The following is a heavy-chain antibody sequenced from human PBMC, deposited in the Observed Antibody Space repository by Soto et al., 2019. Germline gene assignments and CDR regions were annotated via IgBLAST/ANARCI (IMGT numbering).Heavy chain of an antibody. D-gene: IGHD6-13*01. CDR2: VNHSGST. V-gene: IGHV4-34*02. Sequence: QVQLQQWGAGLLKPSETLSLTCAVYGGSFSGYYWGWMRQAPGKGLEWIGEVNHSGSTNYNPSLKSRVTISVDTSKDQFTPKLTSLTAADTAVYYCPRGQKESSDASDIWGQGTMFTVSS. CDR3: PRGQKESSDASDI. CDR1: GGSFSGYY. J-gene: IGHJ3*02.